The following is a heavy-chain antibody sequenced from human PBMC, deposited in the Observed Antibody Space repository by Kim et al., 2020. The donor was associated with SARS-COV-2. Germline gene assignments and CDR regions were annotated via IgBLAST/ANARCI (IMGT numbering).Heavy chain of an antibody. D-gene: IGHD1-1*01. CDR1: GYTFTGYY. Sequence: ASVKVSCKASGYTFTGYYMHWVRQAPGQGLEWMGRINPNSGGTNYAQKFQGRVTMTRDTSISTAYMELSRLRSDDTAVYYCARVIRTGTKNFDYWGQGTLVTVSS. CDR2: INPNSGGT. V-gene: IGHV1-2*06. J-gene: IGHJ4*02. CDR3: ARVIRTGTKNFDY.